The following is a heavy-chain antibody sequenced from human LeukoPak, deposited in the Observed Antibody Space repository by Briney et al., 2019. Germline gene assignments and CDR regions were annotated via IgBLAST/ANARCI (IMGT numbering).Heavy chain of an antibody. V-gene: IGHV4-59*01. Sequence: PSETLSLTCTVSGGSISTYYWNWIRQPPGKGLEWIGYIYYSGSTNYNPSLKSRVTISVDTSKNQFSLKLSSVTAADTAVYYCARAVGEYYDYVWGSYRFSYFDYWGQGTLVTVSS. D-gene: IGHD3-16*02. CDR1: GGSISTYY. J-gene: IGHJ4*02. CDR3: ARAVGEYYDYVWGSYRFSYFDY. CDR2: IYYSGST.